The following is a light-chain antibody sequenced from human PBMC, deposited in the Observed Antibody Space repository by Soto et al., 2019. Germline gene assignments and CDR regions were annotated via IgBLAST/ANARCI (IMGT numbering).Light chain of an antibody. CDR2: DAS. J-gene: IGKJ4*01. CDR1: QSVSSN. V-gene: IGKV3-11*01. Sequence: IVLTQSPATLSLSLGERATLSCRASQSVSSNLAWYQQKPGQPPRLLIYDASNRATGIPARFSGSGSGTDFTLTISSLEPEDFAVYYCQQRRIWPLTVGGGTKVEIK. CDR3: QQRRIWPLT.